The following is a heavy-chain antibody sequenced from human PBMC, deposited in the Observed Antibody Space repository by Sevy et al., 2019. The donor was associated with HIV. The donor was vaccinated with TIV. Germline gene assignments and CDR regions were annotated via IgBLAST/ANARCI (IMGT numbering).Heavy chain of an antibody. CDR2: ISSSGTTI. J-gene: IGHJ2*01. V-gene: IGHV3-11*04. Sequence: GGSLRLSCAASGFVFRDSYMNWIRQAPGKGLESVAFISSSGTTISYADSVKGRFIISRDNAKRSLYLQMNSLRAEETAVYYCARDMGYDSNANHHYDFDLWGRGTLVTVSS. CDR1: GFVFRDSY. CDR3: ARDMGYDSNANHHYDFDL. D-gene: IGHD3-22*01.